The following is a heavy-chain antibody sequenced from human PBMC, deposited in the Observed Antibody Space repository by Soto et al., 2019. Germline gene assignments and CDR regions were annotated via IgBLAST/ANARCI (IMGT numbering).Heavy chain of an antibody. V-gene: IGHV3-30-3*01. D-gene: IGHD6-19*01. CDR2: ISYDGSNK. CDR3: ARDNSPYSSGWHNRHFDY. CDR1: GFTFSGYA. Sequence: QVQLVESGGGVGQPGRSLKLSCAASGFTFSGYAMHWVRQAPGKGMEWVAVISYDGSNKYYADSVKGRFTISRDNSKNTLYLQMNSLRAEDTAVYDCARDNSPYSSGWHNRHFDYWGQGTLVTVSS. J-gene: IGHJ4*02.